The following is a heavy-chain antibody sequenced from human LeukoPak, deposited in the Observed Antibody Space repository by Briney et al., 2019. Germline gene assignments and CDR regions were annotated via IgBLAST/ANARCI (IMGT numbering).Heavy chain of an antibody. V-gene: IGHV1-18*01. Sequence: ASVTVSCKASGYTFTSYGISWVRQAPGQGLEWMGWISAYNGNTNYAQKLQGRVTMTTDTSTSTAYMELRSLRSDDTAVYYCARAYYDILTGYYYYYYGMDVWGQGTTVTVSS. CDR1: GYTFTSYG. J-gene: IGHJ6*02. CDR2: ISAYNGNT. CDR3: ARAYYDILTGYYYYYYGMDV. D-gene: IGHD3-9*01.